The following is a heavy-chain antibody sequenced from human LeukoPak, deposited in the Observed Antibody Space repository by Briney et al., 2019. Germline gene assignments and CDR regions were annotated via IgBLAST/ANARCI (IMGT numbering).Heavy chain of an antibody. D-gene: IGHD1-26*01. CDR3: ARAPIGSHVDY. CDR2: ISTSGGT. J-gene: IGHJ4*02. CDR1: GDSLSSYY. V-gene: IGHV4-4*07. Sequence: SETLSLTCTVSGDSLSSYYWSWIRQPAGKGLEWIGRISTSGGTNYNPSLTSRVTISVDKSKNHFSLKLISVTAADTAVYYCARAPIGSHVDYWGQGTLVTVSS.